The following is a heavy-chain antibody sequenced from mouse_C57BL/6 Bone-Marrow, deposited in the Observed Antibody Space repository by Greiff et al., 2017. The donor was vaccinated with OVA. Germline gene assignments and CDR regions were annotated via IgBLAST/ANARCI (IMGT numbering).Heavy chain of an antibody. D-gene: IGHD2-2*01. CDR3: TTWVVTTGYYYAMDY. CDR1: GFNIKDDY. V-gene: IGHV14-4*01. CDR2: IDPENGDT. J-gene: IGHJ4*01. Sequence: DVKLVESGAELVRPGASVKLSCTASGFNIKDDYMHWVKQRPEQGLEWIGWIDPENGDTEYASKFQGKATITADTSSNTAYLQLSSLTSEDTAVYYCTTWVVTTGYYYAMDYWGQGTSVTVSS.